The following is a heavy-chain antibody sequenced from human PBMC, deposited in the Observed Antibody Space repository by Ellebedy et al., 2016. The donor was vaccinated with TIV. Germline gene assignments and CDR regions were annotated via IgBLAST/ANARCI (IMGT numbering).Heavy chain of an antibody. CDR1: GFSFRSYW. D-gene: IGHD5-18*01. J-gene: IGHJ5*01. V-gene: IGHV3-7*01. CDR2: IYQDGSTQ. Sequence: GESLKISCVASGFSFRSYWMSWVRQAPGKGLEWVANIYQDGSTQYYVDSVKGRFTISRDNAKNSLFLQMNSLRVEDTAVYYCVRRGSYGDDAVQINSWFDSWGRGTLVSVSS. CDR3: VRRGSYGDDAVQINSWFDS.